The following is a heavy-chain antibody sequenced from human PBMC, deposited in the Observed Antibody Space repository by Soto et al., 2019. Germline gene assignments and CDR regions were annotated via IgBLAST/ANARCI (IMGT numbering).Heavy chain of an antibody. J-gene: IGHJ6*02. D-gene: IGHD3-3*01. CDR1: GYRFETYA. Sequence: GASVKVSCKSSGYRFETYAMSWVRQAPGQGLDWMGWISAYNIDTFYAEKFQDRVSMTTDTSTGTAYMELRSLRSDDTAVYYCARGHGEIIGAMDVWGQGTTVTVSS. CDR3: ARGHGEIIGAMDV. V-gene: IGHV1-18*01. CDR2: ISAYNIDT.